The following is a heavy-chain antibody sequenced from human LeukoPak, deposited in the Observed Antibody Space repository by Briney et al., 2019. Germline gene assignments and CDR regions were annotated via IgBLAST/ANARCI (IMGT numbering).Heavy chain of an antibody. CDR1: RFTFSSYG. CDR3: ARQDTGDY. Sequence: GGSLRLSCAASRFTFSSYGMHWVRQAPGKGLEWVSYISGSGSTIYYADSVKGRFTISRDDAKNSLYLQMNSLRAEDTAVYYCARQDTGDYWGQGTLVTVSS. J-gene: IGHJ4*02. V-gene: IGHV3-48*03. CDR2: ISGSGSTI. D-gene: IGHD5-18*01.